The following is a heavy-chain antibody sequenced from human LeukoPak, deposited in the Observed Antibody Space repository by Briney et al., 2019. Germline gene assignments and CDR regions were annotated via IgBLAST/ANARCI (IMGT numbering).Heavy chain of an antibody. D-gene: IGHD1-1*01. CDR3: VRRATKWYFDL. CDR2: ISYDGSNK. J-gene: IGHJ2*01. CDR1: GFTFSSYG. V-gene: IGHV3-30*03. Sequence: GGSLRLSCAASGFTFSSYGMHWVRQAPGKGLEWVAVISYDGSNKYYADSVKGRFTISRDSSKNTLYLHMNNLRVEDTAVYSCVRRATKWYFDLWGRGTLVTVSS.